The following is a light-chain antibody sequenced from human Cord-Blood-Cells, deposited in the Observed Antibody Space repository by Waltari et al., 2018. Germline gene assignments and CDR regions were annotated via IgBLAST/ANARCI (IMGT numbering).Light chain of an antibody. J-gene: IGLJ1*01. V-gene: IGLV2-14*01. CDR3: SSYTSSSTYV. CDR1: SSAAGGYNY. Sequence: QSALTQPASVSGSPGQSITISCTGTSSAAGGYNYVSWYQQHPGKAPKLMIYDVSNRPSGVSNRFSGSESGNTASLTISGLQAEDEADYYCSSYTSSSTYVFGTGTKVTVL. CDR2: DVS.